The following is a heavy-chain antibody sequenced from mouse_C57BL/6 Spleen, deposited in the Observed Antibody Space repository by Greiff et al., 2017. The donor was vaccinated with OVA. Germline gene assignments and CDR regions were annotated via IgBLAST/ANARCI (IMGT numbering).Heavy chain of an antibody. J-gene: IGHJ2*01. CDR1: GFTFSDYG. Sequence: VQRVESGGGFVKPGGSLKLSRAASGFTFSDYGMHWVRQAPEKGLELVAYLSSGSSTIYYAETVKGRFTISRDNANNTLFLHMTSLRSEDTAMYYCAREGYDLDYWGQGTTLTVSS. V-gene: IGHV5-17*01. CDR3: AREGYDLDY. D-gene: IGHD2-3*01. CDR2: LSSGSSTI.